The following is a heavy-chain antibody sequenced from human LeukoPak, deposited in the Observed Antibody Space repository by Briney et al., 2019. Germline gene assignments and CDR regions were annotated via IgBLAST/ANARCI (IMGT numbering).Heavy chain of an antibody. CDR1: GGSISSYY. V-gene: IGHV4-59*01. CDR3: ARSYYYDSSGVDY. D-gene: IGHD3-22*01. CDR2: IYYSGST. J-gene: IGHJ4*02. Sequence: SETLPLTCTVSGGSISSYYWSWIRQPPGKGLEWIGYIYYSGSTNYNPSLKSRVTISVDTSKNQFSLKLSSVTAADTAVYYCARSYYYDSSGVDYWGQGTLVTVSS.